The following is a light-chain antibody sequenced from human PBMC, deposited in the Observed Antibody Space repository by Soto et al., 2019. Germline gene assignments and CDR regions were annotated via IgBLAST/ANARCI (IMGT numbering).Light chain of an antibody. J-gene: IGKJ4*01. Sequence: EIVLTQSPGTLSLSPGDRATLSCRASQSVTSNYLAWYQQKPGQAPRLLLYGASRRAIGIPDRFSGSGAGTDVTLTISRLETEDFAVYYFQQNDTSPPLTFGGRTKVVIK. V-gene: IGKV3-20*01. CDR2: GAS. CDR3: QQNDTSPPLT. CDR1: QSVTSNY.